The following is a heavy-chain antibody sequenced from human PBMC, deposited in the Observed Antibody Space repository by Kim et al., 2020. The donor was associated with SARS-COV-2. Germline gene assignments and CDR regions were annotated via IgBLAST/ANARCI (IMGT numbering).Heavy chain of an antibody. D-gene: IGHD6-13*01. V-gene: IGHV3-21*01. CDR1: GFTFSSYS. CDR2: ISSSSSYI. J-gene: IGHJ6*04. CDR3: ASVAAAGPTVYYYYGMDV. Sequence: GGSLRLSCAASGFTFSSYSMNWVRQAPGKGLEWVSSISSSSSYIYYADSVKGRFTISRDKAKNSLYLQMNSLRAEDTAVYYCASVAAAGPTVYYYYGMDVWGKGTTVTVSS.